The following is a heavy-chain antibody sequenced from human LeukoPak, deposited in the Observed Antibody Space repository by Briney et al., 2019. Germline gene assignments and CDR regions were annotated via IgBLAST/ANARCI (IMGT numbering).Heavy chain of an antibody. D-gene: IGHD6-19*01. J-gene: IGHJ4*02. CDR2: IYYSGST. CDR3: ARVLPYSSGWGVDH. CDR1: GGSIRRYY. V-gene: IGHV4-59*01. Sequence: PSETLSLTCTVSGGSIRRYYWSWIRQPPGKGLEWIGYIYYSGSTNYNPSLKSRVTISVDTSRNQFSLNVSSVTAADTAVYYCARVLPYSSGWGVDHWGQGTLVTVSS.